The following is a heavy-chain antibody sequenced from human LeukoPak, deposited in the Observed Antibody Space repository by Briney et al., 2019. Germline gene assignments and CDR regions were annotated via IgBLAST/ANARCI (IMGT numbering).Heavy chain of an antibody. V-gene: IGHV4-39*01. D-gene: IGHD6-13*01. J-gene: IGHJ6*02. CDR2: VYYRGST. CDR3: ARVSIAAAGTYYYYYYGMDV. Sequence: SETLSLTCTVSGGSINSSSYYWGWIRQPPGKGLEWIGSVYYRGSTYYNPSLKSRVTISVDTSKNQFSLRLSSVTAADTAVYYCARVSIAAAGTYYYYYYGMDVWGQGTTVTVSS. CDR1: GGSINSSSYY.